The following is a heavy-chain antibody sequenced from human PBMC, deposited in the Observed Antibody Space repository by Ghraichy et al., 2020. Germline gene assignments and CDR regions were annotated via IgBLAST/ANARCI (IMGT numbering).Heavy chain of an antibody. D-gene: IGHD3-22*01. Sequence: SETLSLTCTVSGGTINSGSYYWGWIRQSPGKGLEWIGSIYYSGSTYYNPSLKSRVTISVDTSKNQFSLRLKSVTAADTAVYYCVRPSPPLLNSFDSGGYSSSYLYFYGMDVWGQGTTVTVSS. CDR2: IYYSGST. J-gene: IGHJ6*02. V-gene: IGHV4-39*01. CDR1: GGTINSGSYY. CDR3: VRPSPPLLNSFDSGGYSSSYLYFYGMDV.